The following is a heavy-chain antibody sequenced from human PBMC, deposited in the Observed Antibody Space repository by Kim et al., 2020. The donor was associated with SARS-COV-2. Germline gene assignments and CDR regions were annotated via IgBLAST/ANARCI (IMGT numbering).Heavy chain of an antibody. CDR3: ARGHSSNWYFDS. CDR2: IYYSGST. CDR1: GGSITNYY. Sequence: ETLSLTCTVSGGSITNYYCSWIRQSPGKGLEWIGYIYYSGSTNYNPSLKSRVTISVDTSKNQFSLKLSSVTAADTAVYYCARGHSSNWYFDSWGQGTLV. J-gene: IGHJ4*02. D-gene: IGHD6-13*01. V-gene: IGHV4-59*01.